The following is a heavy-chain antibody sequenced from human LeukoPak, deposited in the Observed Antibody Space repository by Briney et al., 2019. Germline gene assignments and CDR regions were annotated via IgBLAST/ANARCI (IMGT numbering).Heavy chain of an antibody. Sequence: SETLSLTCAVYGGSFSGYYWSWIRQPPGKGLEWIGEINHSGSTNYNPFLKSRVTISVDTSKNQFSLKLSSVTAADTAVYYCARLKRVTMVRGVIPTGFDPWGQGTLVTVSS. CDR2: INHSGST. CDR3: ARLKRVTMVRGVIPTGFDP. J-gene: IGHJ5*02. V-gene: IGHV4-34*01. D-gene: IGHD3-10*01. CDR1: GGSFSGYY.